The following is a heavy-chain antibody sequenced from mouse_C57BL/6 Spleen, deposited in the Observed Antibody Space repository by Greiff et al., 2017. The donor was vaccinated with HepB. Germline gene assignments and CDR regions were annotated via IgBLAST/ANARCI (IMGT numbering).Heavy chain of an antibody. D-gene: IGHD1-1*01. V-gene: IGHV3-6*01. CDR1: GYSITSGYY. Sequence: EVKLMESGPGLVKPSQSLSLTCSVTGYSITSGYYWNWIRQFPGNKLEWMGYISYDGSNNYNPSLKNRISITRDTSKNQFFLKLNSVTTEDTATYYCARASSPYYYAMDYWGQGTSVTVSS. J-gene: IGHJ4*01. CDR3: ARASSPYYYAMDY. CDR2: ISYDGSN.